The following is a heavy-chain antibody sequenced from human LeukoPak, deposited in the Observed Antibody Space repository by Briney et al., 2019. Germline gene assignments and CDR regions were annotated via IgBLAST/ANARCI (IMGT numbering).Heavy chain of an antibody. D-gene: IGHD2-2*01. V-gene: IGHV4-34*01. Sequence: SETLSLTCAVYGGSFSGYYWSWIRQPPGKGLEWIGEINHSGSTNYNPSLKSRVTISVDTSKNQFSLKLSSVTAADTAVYYCATTSGGCSSTSCHEGSWFDPWGQGTLVTVSS. J-gene: IGHJ5*02. CDR2: INHSGST. CDR1: GGSFSGYY. CDR3: ATTSGGCSSTSCHEGSWFDP.